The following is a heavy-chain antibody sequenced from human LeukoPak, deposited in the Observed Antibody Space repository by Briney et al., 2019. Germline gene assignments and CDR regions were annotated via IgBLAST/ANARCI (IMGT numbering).Heavy chain of an antibody. Sequence: PGRSLRLPCAASGFTFNTYGMHWVRQAPGKGLEWVAVIWFDGVRNSYADSVKGRFTTSRDNSKNTLYLQISSLRAEDTAVYYCARDRRDGYNSPLDYWGQGTLVTVSS. CDR3: ARDRRDGYNSPLDY. J-gene: IGHJ4*02. D-gene: IGHD5-24*01. CDR1: GFTFNTYG. CDR2: IWFDGVRN. V-gene: IGHV3-33*01.